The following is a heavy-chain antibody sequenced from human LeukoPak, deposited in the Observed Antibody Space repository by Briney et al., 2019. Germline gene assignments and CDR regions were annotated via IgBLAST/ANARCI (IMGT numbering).Heavy chain of an antibody. J-gene: IGHJ6*03. CDR1: GFTFSKYG. D-gene: IGHD3-22*01. CDR2: ISGRGITT. V-gene: IGHV3-23*01. CDR3: AKYDNGFFYYYLDV. Sequence: GGSLRLSCAASGFTFSKYGMTWVRQAPGKGLERVAGISGRGITTAYAESVEGRFTISRDNSKNTLYVQMDSLRVEDTAVYYCAKYDNGFFYYYLDVWGKGTTVTVSS.